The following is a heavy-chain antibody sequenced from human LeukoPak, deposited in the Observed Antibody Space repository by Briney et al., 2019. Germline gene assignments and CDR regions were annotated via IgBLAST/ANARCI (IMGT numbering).Heavy chain of an antibody. CDR2: ISAYNGNT. Sequence: GASVKVSCKASGYTFTSYGISWVRRAPGQGLEWMGWISAYNGNTNYAQKLQGRVTMTTDTSTSTAYMELRSLRSDDTAVYYCARVAGPRAGPYYYDSSGYYPLNYWGQGTLVTVSS. CDR1: GYTFTSYG. CDR3: ARVAGPRAGPYYYDSSGYYPLNY. J-gene: IGHJ4*02. D-gene: IGHD3-22*01. V-gene: IGHV1-18*01.